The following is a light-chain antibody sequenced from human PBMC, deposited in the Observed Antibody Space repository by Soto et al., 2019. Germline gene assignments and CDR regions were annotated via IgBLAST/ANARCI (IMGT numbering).Light chain of an antibody. CDR3: QQYDNWPWT. J-gene: IGKJ1*01. CDR2: GAS. V-gene: IGKV3-15*01. Sequence: EIVMTHSPATLSVSPGERATLSFSSSQSVSSNLAWYQQKPGQAPRLLIYGASTRATGIPARFSGSGFGTEFTLTISSLQSEDFAVYYCQQYDNWPWTFGQGTKVDIK. CDR1: QSVSSN.